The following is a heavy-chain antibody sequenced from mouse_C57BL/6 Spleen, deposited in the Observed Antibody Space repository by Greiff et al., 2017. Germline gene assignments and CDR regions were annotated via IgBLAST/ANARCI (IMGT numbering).Heavy chain of an antibody. J-gene: IGHJ2*01. D-gene: IGHD1-1*01. V-gene: IGHV1-4*01. Sequence: VQLQQSGAELARPGASVKMSCKASGYTFTSYTMHWVKQRPGQGLEWIGYINPSSGYTKYNQKFKDKATLTADKSSSTAYMQLSSLTSEDSAVYYFARHYYGIYFDYWGQGTTLTVSS. CDR2: INPSSGYT. CDR3: ARHYYGIYFDY. CDR1: GYTFTSYT.